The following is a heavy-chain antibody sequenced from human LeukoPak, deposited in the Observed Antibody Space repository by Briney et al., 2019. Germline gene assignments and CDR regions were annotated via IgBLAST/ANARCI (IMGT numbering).Heavy chain of an antibody. CDR3: AVLGITMIGGV. J-gene: IGHJ6*04. V-gene: IGHV3-30*04. Sequence: GTSLRLSCAASGFTFISYAIHWVRQAPGKGLEWVAVISFHGTDSFYADSVKGRFTISRDNSKNSLYLQMNSLRAEDTAVYYCAVLGITMIGGVWGKGTTVTISS. CDR1: GFTFISYA. CDR2: ISFHGTDS. D-gene: IGHD3-10*02.